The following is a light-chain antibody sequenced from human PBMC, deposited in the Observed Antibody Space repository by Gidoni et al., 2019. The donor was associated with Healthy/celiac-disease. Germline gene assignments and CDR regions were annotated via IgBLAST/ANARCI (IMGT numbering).Light chain of an antibody. CDR2: WAS. CDR1: QSVLYSSNNKNY. V-gene: IGKV4-1*01. Sequence: DSVMTQSPDYLAVSLGERATINCKSSQSVLYSSNNKNYLAWYQQKPGQPPKLLIYWASTRESGVPYRFSGSGSGTDFTLTISSLQAEDVAVYYCQQYYSTPWTFGQGTKVEIK. CDR3: QQYYSTPWT. J-gene: IGKJ1*01.